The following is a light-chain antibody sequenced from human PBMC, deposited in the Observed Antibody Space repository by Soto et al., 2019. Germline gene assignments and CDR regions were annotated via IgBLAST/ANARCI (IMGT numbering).Light chain of an antibody. Sequence: DIQMTQSPSTLSASVGDRVTITCRASQSTSSWLAWYQQKPGKAPKLLIYGTSTLESGVPSRFSGGGAGTEFTLTIGCLQPDDFATYYCQQYSSYSYTFGQGTNLEIK. CDR1: QSTSSW. CDR3: QQYSSYSYT. J-gene: IGKJ2*01. V-gene: IGKV1-5*03. CDR2: GTS.